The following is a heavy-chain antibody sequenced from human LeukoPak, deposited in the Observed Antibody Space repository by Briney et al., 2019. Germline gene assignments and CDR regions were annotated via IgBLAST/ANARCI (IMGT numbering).Heavy chain of an antibody. J-gene: IGHJ4*02. Sequence: SETLSLTCTVSGVSISSSNSYWGWIRQPPGKGLGWIGSIYYSGNTYYNASLKSQVSISIDTSKNQFSLKLTSVTAEDTAVYYCARQTGSGLFILPGGQGTLVTVSS. CDR2: IYYSGNT. CDR3: ARQTGSGLFILP. D-gene: IGHD3/OR15-3a*01. V-gene: IGHV4-39*01. CDR1: GVSISSSNSY.